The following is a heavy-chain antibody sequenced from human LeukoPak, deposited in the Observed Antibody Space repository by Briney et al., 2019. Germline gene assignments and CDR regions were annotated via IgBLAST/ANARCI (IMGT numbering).Heavy chain of an antibody. CDR1: GFTFSSYA. Sequence: GRSLRLSSAASGFTFSSYAMHWVRQAPGKGLEWVAVISYDGSNKYYADSVKGRFTISRDNSKNTLYLQMNSLRAEDTAVYYCARALSDFVVVPGVDYYYYGMDVWGQGTTVTVSS. CDR2: ISYDGSNK. V-gene: IGHV3-30-3*01. CDR3: ARALSDFVVVPGVDYYYYGMDV. J-gene: IGHJ6*02. D-gene: IGHD2-2*01.